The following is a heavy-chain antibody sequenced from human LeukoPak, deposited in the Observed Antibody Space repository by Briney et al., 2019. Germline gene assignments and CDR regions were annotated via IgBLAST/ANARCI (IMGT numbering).Heavy chain of an antibody. V-gene: IGHV1-2*06. D-gene: IGHD3-16*02. CDR2: INPNSGGT. J-gene: IGHJ4*02. CDR3: ARGDYDYVWGSYRGDY. CDR1: GYTFTGCY. Sequence: ASVKVSFKASGYTFTGCYMHWMRQAPGQGLEWMGRINPNSGGTNYAQKFQGRVTMTSDTSISTAYMELSRLRSDDTAVYYCARGDYDYVWGSYRGDYWGQGTLVTVSS.